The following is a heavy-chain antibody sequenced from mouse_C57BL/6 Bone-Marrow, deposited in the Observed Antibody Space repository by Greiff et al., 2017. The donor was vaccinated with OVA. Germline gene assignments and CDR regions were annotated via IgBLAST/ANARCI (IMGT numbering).Heavy chain of an antibody. V-gene: IGHV1-81*01. CDR3: ARRGHYYSNYGGVAY. CDR2: IYPRSGNT. CDR1: GYTFTSYG. Sequence: QVHVKQSGAELARPGASVKLSCKASGYTFTSYGISWVKQRTGQGLEWIGEIYPRSGNTYYNEKFKGKATLTADKSSSTAYMELRSLTSEDSAVYFCARRGHYYSNYGGVAYWGQGTLVTVSA. D-gene: IGHD2-5*01. J-gene: IGHJ3*01.